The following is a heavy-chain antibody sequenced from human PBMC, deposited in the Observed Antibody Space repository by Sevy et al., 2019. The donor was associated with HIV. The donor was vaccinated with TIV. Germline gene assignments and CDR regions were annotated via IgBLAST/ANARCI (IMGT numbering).Heavy chain of an antibody. J-gene: IGHJ5*02. CDR2: IYYSGST. V-gene: IGHV4-31*03. CDR3: ARFSFYDNAWFDP. CDR1: GGSFTSGGYY. Sequence: SETLSLTCTVSGGSFTSGGYYWSWIRQHPGEGLEWIGYIYYSGSTYYNPSLKSRVTISVDTSENQFSLKLSSVTAADTAVYYCARFSFYDNAWFDPWGQGTLVTVSS. D-gene: IGHD3-22*01.